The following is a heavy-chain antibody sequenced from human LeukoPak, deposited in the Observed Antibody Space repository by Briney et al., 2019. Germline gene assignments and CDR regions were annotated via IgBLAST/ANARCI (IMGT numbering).Heavy chain of an antibody. CDR2: ISYDGSNK. CDR3: AKEGSGLRRVDY. J-gene: IGHJ4*02. D-gene: IGHD6-19*01. Sequence: PGGSLRLSCAASGFTFSSESMHWVRQAPGKGLEWVAVISYDGSNKYYADSVKGRFTISRDNSKNTLYLQMNSLRAEDTAVYYCAKEGSGLRRVDYWGEGTLVTVSS. V-gene: IGHV3-30*18. CDR1: GFTFSSES.